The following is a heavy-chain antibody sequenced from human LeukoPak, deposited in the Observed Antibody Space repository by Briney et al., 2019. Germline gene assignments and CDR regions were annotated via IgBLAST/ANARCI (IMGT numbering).Heavy chain of an antibody. CDR1: GFTFSSYA. Sequence: GGSLRLSCAASGFTFSSYAMHWVRQAPGKGLEYVSAISSNGGSTYYANSVKGRFTISRDNSKNTLYLQMGSLRAEDMAVYYCARDREWLRPQDYWGQGTLVTVSS. CDR2: ISSNGGST. J-gene: IGHJ4*02. CDR3: ARDREWLRPQDY. D-gene: IGHD5-12*01. V-gene: IGHV3-64*01.